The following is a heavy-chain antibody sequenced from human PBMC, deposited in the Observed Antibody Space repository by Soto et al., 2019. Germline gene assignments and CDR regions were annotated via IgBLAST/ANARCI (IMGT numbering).Heavy chain of an antibody. D-gene: IGHD3-22*01. CDR3: ARWQVGDSSGYGPNYYYGMDV. J-gene: IGHJ6*02. Sequence: PGESLKISCKGSGYSFTSYWIGWVRQMPGKGLEWMGIIYPGDSDTRYSPSFQGQVTISADKSISTAYLQWSSLKASDTAMYYCARWQVGDSSGYGPNYYYGMDVWGQGTTVTVSS. CDR2: IYPGDSDT. CDR1: GYSFTSYW. V-gene: IGHV5-51*01.